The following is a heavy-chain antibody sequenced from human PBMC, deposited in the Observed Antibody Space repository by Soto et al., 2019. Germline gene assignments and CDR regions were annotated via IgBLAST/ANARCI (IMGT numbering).Heavy chain of an antibody. Sequence: DVQLVETGGGLIKPGGSLRLSCAAAGISVSGDYMNLVCQGPGKGLEWVSVIYRGGTPYYADSVRGRLTISRDDSENTLFLQMHSLRAEDTAVYYCARATEWNALDIWGQGTMVTVSS. CDR1: GISVSGDY. CDR3: ARATEWNALDI. J-gene: IGHJ3*02. D-gene: IGHD3-3*01. V-gene: IGHV3-53*02. CDR2: IYRGGTP.